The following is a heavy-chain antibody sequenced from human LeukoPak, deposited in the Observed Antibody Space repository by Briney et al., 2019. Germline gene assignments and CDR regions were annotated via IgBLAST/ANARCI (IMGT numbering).Heavy chain of an antibody. V-gene: IGHV3-21*01. D-gene: IGHD6-19*01. CDR3: ARDRGSGWHTFDY. J-gene: IGHJ4*02. CDR2: ISSSSTYM. CDR1: GFTFSSYY. Sequence: GGSLRLSCAASGFTFSSYYMSWVRQAPGKGLEWLSSISSSSTYMFYADSVRGRFTISRDNAKNSLYLQMNSLRAEDTAVYYCARDRGSGWHTFDYWGQGTLVTVSS.